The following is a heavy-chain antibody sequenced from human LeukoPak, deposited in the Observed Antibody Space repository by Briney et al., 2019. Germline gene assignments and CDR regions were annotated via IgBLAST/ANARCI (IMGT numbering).Heavy chain of an antibody. J-gene: IGHJ4*02. CDR1: GFTFSSYA. Sequence: GGSLRLSCAASGFTFSSYAMSWVRQAPGKGLEWVSAISGSGGSTYYADSVKGRFTISRDNSKNTLYLQMSSLRAEDTAVYYCAKGYNGYDYFDYWGQGTLVTVSS. V-gene: IGHV3-23*01. D-gene: IGHD5-12*01. CDR2: ISGSGGST. CDR3: AKGYNGYDYFDY.